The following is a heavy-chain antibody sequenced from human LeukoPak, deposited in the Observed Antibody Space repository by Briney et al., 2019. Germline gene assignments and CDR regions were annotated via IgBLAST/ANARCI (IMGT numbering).Heavy chain of an antibody. D-gene: IGHD1-26*01. CDR2: IYHSGST. J-gene: IGHJ4*02. CDR1: GYSISSGYY. V-gene: IGHV4-38-2*01. CDR3: ARVEVGAPDY. Sequence: SETLSLTCAVSGYSISSGYYWGWIRQPPGKGLEWIGSIYHSGSTYYNPSLKSRVTISVDTSKNQFSLKLSSVTAADTAVYYCARVEVGAPDYWGQGTLVTVSS.